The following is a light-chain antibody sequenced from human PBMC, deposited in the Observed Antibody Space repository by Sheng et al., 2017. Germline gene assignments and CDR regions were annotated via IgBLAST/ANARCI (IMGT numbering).Light chain of an antibody. CDR2: RNH. Sequence: QSVLTQPPSVSAAPGQRVTISCSGSGFNIGKNLVSWYQQLPGTAPKLLIYRNHQRPSAVPDRFSGSKSGTSASLAISGLRSDDEADYYCAAWDDSLSGWVFGGGTKLTVL. V-gene: IGLV1-47*01. J-gene: IGLJ3*02. CDR3: AAWDDSLSGWV. CDR1: GFNIGKNL.